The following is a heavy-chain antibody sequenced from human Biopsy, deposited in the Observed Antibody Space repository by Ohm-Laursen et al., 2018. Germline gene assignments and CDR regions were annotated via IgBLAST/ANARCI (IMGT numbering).Heavy chain of an antibody. V-gene: IGHV4-39*01. D-gene: IGHD3-3*01. CDR1: GGSISSRNHY. CDR2: VYYSGST. Sequence: DTLSLTWSVSGGSISSRNHYWGWLRQPPGKGLEWIGHVYYSGSTLYNSSLESRVTVSVDTSKNQFHLRLTSMSASDTAVYYCARHSLDDFWSGAHYYFDYWGLGTLVTVSS. CDR3: ARHSLDDFWSGAHYYFDY. J-gene: IGHJ4*02.